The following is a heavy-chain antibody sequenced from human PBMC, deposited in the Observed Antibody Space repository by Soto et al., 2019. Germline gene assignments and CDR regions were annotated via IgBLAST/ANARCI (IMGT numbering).Heavy chain of an antibody. D-gene: IGHD1-26*01. CDR3: ARAAGALDY. CDR1: GGSISSYS. CDR2: IYYSGST. Sequence: LSLTCTVSGGSISSYSWSWVRQPPGKGLEWIGHIYYSGSTNYNPSLKSRVTISVDTSKNQFSLKLSSVTAADTAVYYCARAAGALDYWGQGTLVTVLL. V-gene: IGHV4-59*01. J-gene: IGHJ4*02.